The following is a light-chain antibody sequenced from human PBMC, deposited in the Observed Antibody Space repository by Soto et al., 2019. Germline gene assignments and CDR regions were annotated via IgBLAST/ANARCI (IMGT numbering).Light chain of an antibody. CDR2: DDN. V-gene: IGLV2-23*01. Sequence: QSVLTQPASVSGSPGQSITISCTGTSSDVGSYNLVSWYQQHPGKAPKLMIYDDNKRPSGVSNRFSVYKSGYTASLTISGLQAEDEDDYYCCSYARTSTYVFGSGTKVTVL. CDR1: SSDVGSYNL. J-gene: IGLJ1*01. CDR3: CSYARTSTYV.